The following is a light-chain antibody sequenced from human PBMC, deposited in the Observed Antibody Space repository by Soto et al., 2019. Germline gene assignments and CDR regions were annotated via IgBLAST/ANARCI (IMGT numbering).Light chain of an antibody. CDR1: QSVSSN. J-gene: IGKJ1*01. Sequence: EMVMTQSPATLTVSPGERATLSCRASQSVSSNLAWYQQKPGQAPRLLIYDASTRATGIPARFSGSGSGIEFTLTINSLQSEDIAVYYCQQYNNWPPGTFGQGTMVEI. CDR3: QQYNNWPPGT. CDR2: DAS. V-gene: IGKV3-15*01.